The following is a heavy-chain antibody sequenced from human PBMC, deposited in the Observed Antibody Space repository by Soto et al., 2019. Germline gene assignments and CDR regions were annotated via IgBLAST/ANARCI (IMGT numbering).Heavy chain of an antibody. J-gene: IGHJ4*02. Sequence: QVQLQESGPGLVKPSQTLSLTCTVSGGSIASSGNFWTWIRHHPGKGLEWLGYIVNSGTAYYTPSLKSRLSISIDTSKNHFSLSMTSLTAADTAVYFCARGDAGGWFLDSWGQGALVIVSS. CDR2: IVNSGTA. V-gene: IGHV4-31*03. CDR3: ARGDAGGWFLDS. D-gene: IGHD6-19*01. CDR1: GGSIASSGNF.